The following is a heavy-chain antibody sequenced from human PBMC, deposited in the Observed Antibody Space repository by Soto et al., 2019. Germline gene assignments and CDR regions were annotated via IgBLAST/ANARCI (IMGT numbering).Heavy chain of an antibody. J-gene: IGHJ4*02. Sequence: QVQLVESGGGVVQPGRSLRLSCAASGFTFSSYAMHWVRQAPGKGLEWVAVISYDGSNKYYADSVKGRFTISRDKSTNTLYLQMNSLRAEETAVYYCARDRICRSSWYDYWGQGTLVTVSS. CDR3: ARDRICRSSWYDY. CDR2: ISYDGSNK. D-gene: IGHD6-13*01. V-gene: IGHV3-30-3*01. CDR1: GFTFSSYA.